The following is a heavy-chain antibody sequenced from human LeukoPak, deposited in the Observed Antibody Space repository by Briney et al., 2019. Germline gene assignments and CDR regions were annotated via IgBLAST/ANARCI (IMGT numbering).Heavy chain of an antibody. V-gene: IGHV3-53*01. CDR1: GFTVSSNY. CDR3: ARERLGSGNYGGGTDC. Sequence: GGSLRLSCAASGFTVSSNYMSWVRQAPGKGLEWVSVIYSGGSTYYADSVKGRFTISRDNSKNTLYLQMNSLRAEDTAVYYCARERLGSGNYGGGTDCWGQGTLVTVSS. J-gene: IGHJ4*02. CDR2: IYSGGST. D-gene: IGHD1-26*01.